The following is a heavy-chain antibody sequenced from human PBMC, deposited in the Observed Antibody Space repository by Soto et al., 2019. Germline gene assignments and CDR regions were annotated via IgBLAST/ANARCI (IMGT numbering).Heavy chain of an antibody. V-gene: IGHV3-23*01. Sequence: PEGGPGLFCAASGYSFTRFAMRWVRQAPGKGLEWVAGIGASGDITWYADSVKGRLSISRDNSKNTLYLQLNSLRFEDTAVYYCAKDDFSDLRYDYFAYWG. D-gene: IGHD3-16*02. CDR2: IGASGDIT. J-gene: IGHJ4*01. CDR1: GYSFTRFA. CDR3: AKDDFSDLRYDYFAY.